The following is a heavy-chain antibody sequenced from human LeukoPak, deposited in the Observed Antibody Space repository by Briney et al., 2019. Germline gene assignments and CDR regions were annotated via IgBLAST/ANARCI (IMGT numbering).Heavy chain of an antibody. V-gene: IGHV3-11*01. Sequence: GGSLRLSCAASGFTFRDYYMSWIRQAPGKGLEWVSYISSSGSTIYYADSVKGRFTISRDNAKNSLYLQMSSLRAEDTAVYYCARSIGYCSGGSCYGGGLDYWGQGTLVTVSS. CDR2: ISSSGSTI. D-gene: IGHD2-15*01. CDR3: ARSIGYCSGGSCYGGGLDY. CDR1: GFTFRDYY. J-gene: IGHJ4*02.